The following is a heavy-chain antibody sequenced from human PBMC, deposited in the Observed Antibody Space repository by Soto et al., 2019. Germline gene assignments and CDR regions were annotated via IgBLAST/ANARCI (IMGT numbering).Heavy chain of an antibody. CDR1: GFTFSSYA. Sequence: EVQLLESGGGLVQPGGSLRLSCAASGFTFSSYAMSWVRQSPGKGLEWVSAISGSGGSTYYADSVKGRFTISRDNSKNTLYLQMNSLRAEDTAVYYCAKDQVGYSSGWYPQPFDYWGQGTLVTVSS. J-gene: IGHJ4*02. CDR2: ISGSGGST. V-gene: IGHV3-23*01. CDR3: AKDQVGYSSGWYPQPFDY. D-gene: IGHD6-19*01.